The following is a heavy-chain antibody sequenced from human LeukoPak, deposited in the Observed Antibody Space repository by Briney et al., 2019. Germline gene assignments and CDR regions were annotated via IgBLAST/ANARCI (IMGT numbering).Heavy chain of an antibody. D-gene: IGHD3-3*01. V-gene: IGHV4-61*02. Sequence: SETLSLTCTVSGGSISSSSYYWSWIRQPAGKGLEWIGRIYTSGSTNYNPSLKSRVTISVDTSKNRFSLKLSSVTAADTAVYYCAREMNPYYDFWSGYSSGSYYYYYMDVWGKGTTVTVSS. CDR2: IYTSGST. CDR1: GGSISSSSYY. CDR3: AREMNPYYDFWSGYSSGSYYYYYMDV. J-gene: IGHJ6*03.